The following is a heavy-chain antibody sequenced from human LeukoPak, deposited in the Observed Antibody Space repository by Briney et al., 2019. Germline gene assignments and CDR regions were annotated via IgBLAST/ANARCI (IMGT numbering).Heavy chain of an antibody. CDR1: GYTFTSYG. V-gene: IGHV1-18*01. CDR3: ARLRGYSGYVSWFDP. CDR2: ISAYNGNT. J-gene: IGHJ5*02. D-gene: IGHD5-12*01. Sequence: GSVKVSCKASGYTFTSYGISWVRQAPGQGLEWMGWISAYNGNTNYAQKLQGRVTMTTDTSTSTAYMELRSLRSDDTAVYYCARLRGYSGYVSWFDPWGQGTLVTVSS.